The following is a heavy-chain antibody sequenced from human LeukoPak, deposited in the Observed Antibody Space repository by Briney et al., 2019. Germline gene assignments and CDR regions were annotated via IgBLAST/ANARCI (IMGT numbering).Heavy chain of an antibody. J-gene: IGHJ4*02. CDR1: RFTFSDYW. Sequence: GGSLRLSCAASRFTFSDYWMHWVRQAPGMGLVWVSRINRDGGGTTYADSVKGRFTISRDNAKNTLYLQRNSLRAEDTAVYFCARVAYGDYGVFDYWGQGTLVTVSS. CDR2: INRDGGGT. D-gene: IGHD4-17*01. CDR3: ARVAYGDYGVFDY. V-gene: IGHV3-74*01.